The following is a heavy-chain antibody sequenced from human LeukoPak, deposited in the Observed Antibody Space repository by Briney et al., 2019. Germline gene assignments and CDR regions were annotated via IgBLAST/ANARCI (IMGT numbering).Heavy chain of an antibody. CDR1: GGSISSSSYY. J-gene: IGHJ4*02. CDR3: ARIVGASDY. CDR2: IYYSGST. Sequence: PSETLSLTCTVSGGSISSSSYYWGWLRQPPGKGLEWIGSIYYSGSTYYNPSLKSRVTISVNTSKNQFSLKLSSVTAADTAVYYCARIVGASDYWGQGTLVTVSS. V-gene: IGHV4-39*01. D-gene: IGHD1-26*01.